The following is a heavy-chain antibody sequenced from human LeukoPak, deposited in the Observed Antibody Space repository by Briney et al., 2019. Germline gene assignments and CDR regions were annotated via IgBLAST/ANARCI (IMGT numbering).Heavy chain of an antibody. CDR2: IYYSGTT. V-gene: IGHV4-59*01. CDR1: GGSISRYY. D-gene: IGHD3-10*01. J-gene: IGHJ5*02. CDR3: ARLLWFGESNWFDP. Sequence: SETLSLTCTVSGGSISRYYWSWIRQPPGKGLEWIGYIYYSGTTNYNPSLKSRVTISVDTSKNQFSLKLSSVTAADTAVYYCARLLWFGESNWFDPWGQGTLVTVSS.